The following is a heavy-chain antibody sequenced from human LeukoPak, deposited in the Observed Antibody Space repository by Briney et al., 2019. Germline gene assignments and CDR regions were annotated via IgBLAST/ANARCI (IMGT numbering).Heavy chain of an antibody. CDR3: AKGSSTSRPYYFDS. J-gene: IGHJ4*02. Sequence: GGSLRLSCAASGFTFSGYAMSWVRQAPGEGLEWFSAVTGSGGDIYHADSVKGRFTISRDNPKYTLYLQMNSLRAEDTAVYYCAKGSSTSRPYYFDSWGQGTLVTVSS. D-gene: IGHD2-2*01. CDR1: GFTFSGYA. V-gene: IGHV3-23*01. CDR2: VTGSGGDI.